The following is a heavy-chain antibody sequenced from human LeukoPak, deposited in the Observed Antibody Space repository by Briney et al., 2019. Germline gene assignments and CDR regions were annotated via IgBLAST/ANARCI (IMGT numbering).Heavy chain of an antibody. CDR2: IHTSGST. CDR1: GGSISSYY. Sequence: PSETLSLTCTVSGGSISSYYWSWIRQPPGKGLEWIGRIHTSGSTNYNPALKSRVTMSVDTSKNQFSLKLSSVTAAETAVYYCARGICSSTSCYTPGAFDIWGQGTMVTVST. J-gene: IGHJ3*02. D-gene: IGHD2-2*02. CDR3: ARGICSSTSCYTPGAFDI. V-gene: IGHV4-4*07.